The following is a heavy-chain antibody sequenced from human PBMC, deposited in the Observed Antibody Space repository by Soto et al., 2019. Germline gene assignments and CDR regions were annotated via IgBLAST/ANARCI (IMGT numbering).Heavy chain of an antibody. D-gene: IGHD3-22*01. J-gene: IGHJ4*02. CDR3: ATGLDITMIVDKRA. CDR1: GYTLTELS. V-gene: IGHV1-24*01. Sequence: ASVKVSCKVSGYTLTELSMHWVRQAPGKGLEWMGGFDPEDGETIYAQKFQGRVTMTEDTSTDTAYMELSSLRSEDTAVYYCATGLDITMIVDKRAWGQGTLVTVSS. CDR2: FDPEDGET.